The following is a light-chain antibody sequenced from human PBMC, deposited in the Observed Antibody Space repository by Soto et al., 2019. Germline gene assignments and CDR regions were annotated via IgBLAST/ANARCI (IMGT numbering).Light chain of an antibody. V-gene: IGKV1-27*01. CDR1: QSINHY. J-gene: IGKJ1*01. Sequence: DIQMTQSPSSLSASVGDRVTITCRASQSINHYLAWYQQKPGKVPQLLIYGASTLQSGVPSRFSGGGSGTEFTLTISSLQPEDAATYYCQKYNTAPRTFGQGTKVEIK. CDR2: GAS. CDR3: QKYNTAPRT.